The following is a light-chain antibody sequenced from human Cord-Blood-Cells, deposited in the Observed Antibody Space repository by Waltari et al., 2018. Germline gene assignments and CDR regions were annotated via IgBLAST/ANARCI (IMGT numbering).Light chain of an antibody. V-gene: IGLV3-27*01. CDR3: CSAADNNLRV. J-gene: IGLJ2*01. Sequence: SYELTPPSSVSVSPGLTARVTRSGDVLAKKHARWFQQKQGQAPVMVIDKDSEQPSGYSERFSGSSSGTTVTLTIRGAEVEDEADYYCCSAADNNLRVFGGGTKLTVL. CDR1: VLAKKH. CDR2: KDS.